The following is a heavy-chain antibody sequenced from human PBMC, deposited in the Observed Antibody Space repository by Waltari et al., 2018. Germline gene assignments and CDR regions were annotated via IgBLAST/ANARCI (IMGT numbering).Heavy chain of an antibody. CDR3: ARDRVHREVYYYYYMDV. Sequence: QVQLVESGGGVVQPGRSLRLSCAASGFTFSSYAMHWVRQAPGKGLEWVAVISYDGSNKYYADSVKGRFNISRDNSKNTLYLQMNSLRAEDTAVYYCARDRVHREVYYYYYMDVWGKGTTVTISS. V-gene: IGHV3-30-3*01. CDR2: ISYDGSNK. J-gene: IGHJ6*03. CDR1: GFTFSSYA. D-gene: IGHD1-1*01.